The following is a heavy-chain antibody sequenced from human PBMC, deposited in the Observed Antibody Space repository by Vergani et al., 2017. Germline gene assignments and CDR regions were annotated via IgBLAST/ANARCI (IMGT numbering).Heavy chain of an antibody. CDR2: INHSGST. Sequence: QVQLQQWGAGLLKPSETLALTCAVYGGSFSGYYWSWIRQPPGKGLEWIREINHSGSTNYNPSLKSRVTISVDTSKNQFSLKLSSVTAADTAVYYCAIVRAVTTGGYYFDYWGQGTLVTVSS. D-gene: IGHD4-11*01. V-gene: IGHV4-34*01. J-gene: IGHJ4*02. CDR1: GGSFSGYY. CDR3: AIVRAVTTGGYYFDY.